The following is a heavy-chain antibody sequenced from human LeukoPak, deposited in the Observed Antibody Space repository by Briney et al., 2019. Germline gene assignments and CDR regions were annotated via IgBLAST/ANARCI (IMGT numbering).Heavy chain of an antibody. CDR3: ARVPGNQNYFDY. J-gene: IGHJ4*02. Sequence: GGSLRLSCAASGFIVSTNDMSWVRQAPGKGLEWVSVIYSDGSTYYADSVKGRFTISRDNSKNTLYLQMNSLRAEDTAVYYCARVPGNQNYFDYWGQGTLVTVSS. CDR2: IYSDGST. D-gene: IGHD1-26*01. V-gene: IGHV3-53*01. CDR1: GFIVSTND.